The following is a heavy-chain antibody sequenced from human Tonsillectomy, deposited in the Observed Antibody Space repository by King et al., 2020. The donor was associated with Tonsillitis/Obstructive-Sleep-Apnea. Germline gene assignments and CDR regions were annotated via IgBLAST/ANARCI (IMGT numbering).Heavy chain of an antibody. J-gene: IGHJ4*02. CDR2: ISSSGSTI. V-gene: IGHV3-48*03. D-gene: IGHD4-17*01. CDR1: GFTFCSYE. Sequence: VQLVESGGGLVQPGGSLRLSCAASGFTFCSYEMNWVRQAPGKGLEWVSYISSSGSTIYYADSVKGRFTISRDNAKNSLYLQMNSLRAEDTAVYYCARDLRSKSTVTPYYFDYWGQGTLVTVSS. CDR3: ARDLRSKSTVTPYYFDY.